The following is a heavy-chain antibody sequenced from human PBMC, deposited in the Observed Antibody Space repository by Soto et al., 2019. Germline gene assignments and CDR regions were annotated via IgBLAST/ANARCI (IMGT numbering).Heavy chain of an antibody. V-gene: IGHV4-59*01. D-gene: IGHD3-16*01. CDR1: ADSFSKYY. Sequence: SETLSLTCSVSADSFSKYYWTWIRQPPGEGLERIGYIYFNGNTNYNPSLKGRVTISIDTSKKQFSLNLSSVTAADTAVYYCASVTFGGVVLAHWGQGTLVTVSS. CDR2: IYFNGNT. J-gene: IGHJ4*02. CDR3: ASVTFGGVVLAH.